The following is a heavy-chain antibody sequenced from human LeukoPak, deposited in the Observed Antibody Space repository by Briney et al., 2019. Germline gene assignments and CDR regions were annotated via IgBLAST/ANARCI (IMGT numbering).Heavy chain of an antibody. CDR3: ARRGVVPAARRQFDY. CDR1: GGSFSGYY. CDR2: ISHSGST. D-gene: IGHD2-2*01. V-gene: IGHV4-34*01. Sequence: PSETLSLTCQVYGGSFSGYYWSWIRQPPGKGLEWIGEISHSGSTNYNPSLKSRVTISVDTSKNQFSLKLSSVTAADTAVYYCARRGVVPAARRQFDYWGQGTLVTVSS. J-gene: IGHJ4*02.